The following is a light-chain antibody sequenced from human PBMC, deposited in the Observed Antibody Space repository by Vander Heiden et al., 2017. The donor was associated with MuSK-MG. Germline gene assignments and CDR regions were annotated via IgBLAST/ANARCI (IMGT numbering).Light chain of an antibody. V-gene: IGLV3-1*01. Sequence: SYELTQPPSVSVPPGQTASITCPGDKFGDKYACWYQQKPGQSPVLVIYQDSKRPSGIPERFSGSNSGNTATLTISGTQAMDEADYYCQAWDSSTVVFGGGTKLTVL. CDR2: QDS. CDR1: KFGDKY. J-gene: IGLJ2*01. CDR3: QAWDSSTVV.